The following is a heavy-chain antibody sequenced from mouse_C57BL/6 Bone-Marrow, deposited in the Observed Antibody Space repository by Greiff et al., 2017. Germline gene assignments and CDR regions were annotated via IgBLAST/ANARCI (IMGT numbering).Heavy chain of an antibody. Sequence: QVQLQQPGAELVMPGASVKLSCKASGYTFTSYWMHWVKQRPGQGLEWIGEIDPSDSYTNYNQKFKGKSTLTVDKSSSTAYMQLSSLTSEDSAVYYCARDYSNSYYAMDYWGQRTSVTVSS. J-gene: IGHJ4*01. D-gene: IGHD2-5*01. V-gene: IGHV1-69*01. CDR3: ARDYSNSYYAMDY. CDR2: IDPSDSYT. CDR1: GYTFTSYW.